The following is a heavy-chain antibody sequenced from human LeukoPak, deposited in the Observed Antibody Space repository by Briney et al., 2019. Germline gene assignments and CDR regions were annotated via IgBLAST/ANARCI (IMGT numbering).Heavy chain of an antibody. D-gene: IGHD1-26*01. CDR1: GGSISRGGYS. CDR3: ARSMYSGTYWGSFHF. V-gene: IGHV4-30-4*07. J-gene: IGHJ4*02. Sequence: SETLSLTCEVSGGSISRGGYSYSWIRQPPGKGLEWIGYISDTVNTYYNPSLKSRVSISMDTSKNQLSLELRSVTAADTAVYFCARSMYSGTYWGSFHFWGQGTQVTASS. CDR2: ISDTVNT.